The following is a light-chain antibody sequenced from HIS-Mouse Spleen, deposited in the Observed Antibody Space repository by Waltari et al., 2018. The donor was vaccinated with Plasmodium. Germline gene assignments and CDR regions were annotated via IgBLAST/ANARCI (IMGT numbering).Light chain of an antibody. CDR3: QQSYSTWT. V-gene: IGKV3-15*01. CDR1: QSVSSN. J-gene: IGKJ1*01. Sequence: ATLSCRASQSVSSNLAWYQQKPGQAPRLLIYGASTRATGIPARFSGSGSGTDFTLTISSLQPEDFATYNCQQSYSTWTFGQGTKVEIK. CDR2: GAS.